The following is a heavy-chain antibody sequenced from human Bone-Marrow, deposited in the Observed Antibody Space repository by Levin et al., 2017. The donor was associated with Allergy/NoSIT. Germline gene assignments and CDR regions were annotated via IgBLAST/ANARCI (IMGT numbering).Heavy chain of an antibody. Sequence: PGGSLRLSCAASGFTFSSYAMSWVRQAPGKGLEWVSGISGSDGSTYYADSVKGRFTISRDNSKNTLDLQMNSLRAEDTAVYYCAKRQAGNFGGLVYWGQGSLVTVSS. CDR1: GFTFSSYA. CDR2: ISGSDGST. CDR3: AKRQAGNFGGLVY. D-gene: IGHD4-23*01. V-gene: IGHV3-23*01. J-gene: IGHJ4*02.